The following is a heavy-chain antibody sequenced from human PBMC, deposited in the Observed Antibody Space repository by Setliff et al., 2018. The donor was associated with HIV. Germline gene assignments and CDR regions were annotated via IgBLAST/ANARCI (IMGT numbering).Heavy chain of an antibody. Sequence: ASVKVSCKASGYTFTNYALHWVRQAPGQRLDWMGWINGGNGNTKYSQKFQDRVTITRDSSADTSYMELSSLRSEDTAVYYCASGYARGSMTHWGQGTLVTVSS. CDR3: ASGYARGSMTH. CDR1: GYTFTNYA. V-gene: IGHV1-3*01. D-gene: IGHD6-13*01. CDR2: INGGNGNT. J-gene: IGHJ4*02.